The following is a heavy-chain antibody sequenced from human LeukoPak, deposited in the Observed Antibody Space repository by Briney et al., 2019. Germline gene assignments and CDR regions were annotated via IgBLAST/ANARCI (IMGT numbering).Heavy chain of an antibody. D-gene: IGHD1-26*01. J-gene: IGHJ4*02. CDR1: VYTFTSYY. V-gene: IGHV1-8*01. CDR2: MNPKSDNT. Sequence: VSVKVFRKASVYTFTSYYINGVREASRQGCEEMGWMNPKSDNTGHAQNPQGRVTMTRTTSINTAYMGLNSLRFEDTAVYYCARPLSRKSGSYSGYWGQGTLVTVSS. CDR3: ARPLSRKSGSYSGY.